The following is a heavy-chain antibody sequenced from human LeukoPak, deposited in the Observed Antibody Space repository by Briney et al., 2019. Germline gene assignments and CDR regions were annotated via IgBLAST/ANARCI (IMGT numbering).Heavy chain of an antibody. CDR2: INHSGST. V-gene: IGHV4-34*01. CDR1: GGSFSGYY. CDR3: ARGLSLITGTTAVVATKGSLDY. D-gene: IGHD1-7*01. J-gene: IGHJ4*02. Sequence: PSETLSLTCAVYGGSFSGYYWSWIRQPPGKGLEWIGEINHSGSTNYNPSLKSRVTIPVDTSKNQFSLKLSSVTAADTAVYYCARGLSLITGTTAVVATKGSLDYWGQGTLVTVSS.